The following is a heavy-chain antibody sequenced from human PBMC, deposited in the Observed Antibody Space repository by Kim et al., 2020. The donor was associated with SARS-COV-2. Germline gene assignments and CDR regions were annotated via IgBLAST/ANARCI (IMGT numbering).Heavy chain of an antibody. V-gene: IGHV3-66*01. D-gene: IGHD2-21*02. CDR3: ARDRAVTGTHYYYYGVDV. CDR2: IYSGDSA. Sequence: GGSLRLSCAASGFTVSSNYMTWVRQAPGKGLEWVSVIYSGDSAYYADSVKGRFTISRDNSKNTLYLQMNSLRAEDTAVYYCARDRAVTGTHYYYYGVDVSGQEATVTVSS. CDR1: GFTVSSNY. J-gene: IGHJ6*01.